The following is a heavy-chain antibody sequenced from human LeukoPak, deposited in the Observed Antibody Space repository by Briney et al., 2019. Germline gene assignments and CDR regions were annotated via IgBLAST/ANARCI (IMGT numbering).Heavy chain of an antibody. CDR2: LNDDGTKA. Sequence: GGSLRLSCAVSGFTFSNYWMHWVRQAPGKGLVWVSRLNDDGTKASYADFVKGRFTISRDNAKNSLYLQMNSLRAEDTAVYYCARDRILEWLTAPYYYYGMDVWGQGTTVTVSS. V-gene: IGHV3-74*01. CDR1: GFTFSNYW. CDR3: ARDRILEWLTAPYYYYGMDV. J-gene: IGHJ6*02. D-gene: IGHD3-3*01.